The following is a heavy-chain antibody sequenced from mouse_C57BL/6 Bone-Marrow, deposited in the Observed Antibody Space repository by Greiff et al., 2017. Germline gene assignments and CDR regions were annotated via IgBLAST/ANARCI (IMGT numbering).Heavy chain of an antibody. CDR3: ARRGYYGSYFDC. V-gene: IGHV5-6*01. CDR2: ISSGGSYT. J-gene: IGHJ2*01. D-gene: IGHD1-1*01. Sequence: EVQLQESGGDLVKPGGSLKLSCAASGFTFSSYGMSWVRQTPDKRLEWVATISSGGSYTYYPDSVKGRFTISRDNAKNTLYLQMSSLKSEDTAMYYCARRGYYGSYFDCWGQGTTLTVSS. CDR1: GFTFSSYG.